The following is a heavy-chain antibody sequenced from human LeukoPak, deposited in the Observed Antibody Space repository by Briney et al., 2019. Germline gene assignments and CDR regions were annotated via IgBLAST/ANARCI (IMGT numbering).Heavy chain of an antibody. V-gene: IGHV1-46*01. CDR1: GYTFTSYY. D-gene: IGHD6-13*01. CDR3: ARNLQQLTVFDY. J-gene: IGHJ4*02. Sequence: ASVKVSCKGSGYTFTSYYMHWVRQAPGQGLEWMGIINPSGGSTSYAQKFQGRVTMTGDTSTSTVYMELSSLRSEDTAVYYCARNLQQLTVFDYWGQGTLVTVSS. CDR2: INPSGGST.